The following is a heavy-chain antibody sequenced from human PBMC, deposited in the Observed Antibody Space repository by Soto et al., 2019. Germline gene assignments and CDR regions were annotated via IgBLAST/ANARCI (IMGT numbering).Heavy chain of an antibody. Sequence: QLQLQESGPGLVKPSETLSLTCTVSGVSISSSSYYWGWIRQPPGKGLEWIGSIYYSGSTYYIPSLKSRVTISVDTSKNQFSLKLSSVTAADTAVYYCARHSSGRFFYWGQGTLVTVSS. CDR1: GVSISSSSYY. D-gene: IGHD6-19*01. V-gene: IGHV4-39*01. CDR3: ARHSSGRFFY. J-gene: IGHJ4*02. CDR2: IYYSGST.